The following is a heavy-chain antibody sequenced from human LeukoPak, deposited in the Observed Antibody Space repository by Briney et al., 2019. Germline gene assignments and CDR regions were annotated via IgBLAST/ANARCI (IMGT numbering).Heavy chain of an antibody. J-gene: IGHJ5*02. D-gene: IGHD6-13*01. CDR3: ARAPPYSSSPGGFDP. V-gene: IGHV1-2*02. CDR2: INPNSGGI. Sequence: ASVKVSCKASGYTFTGYYMHWVRQAPGQGLEWMGWINPNSGGINYAQKFQGRVTMTRDTSISTAYMELSRLRSDDTAVYYCARAPPYSSSPGGFDPWGQGTLVTVSS. CDR1: GYTFTGYY.